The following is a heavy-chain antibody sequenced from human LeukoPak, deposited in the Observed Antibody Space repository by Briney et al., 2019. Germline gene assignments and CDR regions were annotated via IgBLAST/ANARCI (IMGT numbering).Heavy chain of an antibody. CDR1: GGSISSSSYY. V-gene: IGHV4-39*02. Sequence: PSETLSLTCTVSGGSISSSSYYWGWIRQPPGKGLEWIGSIYYSGSTYYNPSLKSRVTISVDTSKNQFSLKLSSVTAADTAVYYCARESGRNGKDYWGQGTLVTVSS. CDR3: ARESGRNGKDY. D-gene: IGHD1-26*01. J-gene: IGHJ4*02. CDR2: IYYSGST.